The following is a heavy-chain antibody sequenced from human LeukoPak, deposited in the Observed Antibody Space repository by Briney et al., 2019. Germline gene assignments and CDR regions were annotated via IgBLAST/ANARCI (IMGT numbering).Heavy chain of an antibody. V-gene: IGHV3-66*03. CDR2: IYSTGTT. CDR3: ARDRGPGWFDP. Sequence: GGSLRLSCAVSGFAVSSNYVSWVRQAPGKGLEWVSVIYSTGTTFYADSVKGRFTISRDNSKNTVYLQMNGLKPEDTAVYYCARDRGPGWFDPWGQGTLVTVSS. J-gene: IGHJ5*02. CDR1: GFAVSSNY. D-gene: IGHD3-10*01.